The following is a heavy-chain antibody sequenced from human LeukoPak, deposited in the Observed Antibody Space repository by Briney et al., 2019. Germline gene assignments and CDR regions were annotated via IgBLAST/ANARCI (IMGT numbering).Heavy chain of an antibody. CDR2: IYTSGST. V-gene: IGHV4-61*02. CDR3: ARHGSGWYEVGFDY. Sequence: SETLSLTCSVSGYSISGGHYWGWIRQPAGKGLEWIGRIYTSGSTNCNPSLKSRVTISVDTSKNQFSLKLSSVTAADTAVYYCARHGSGWYEVGFDYWGQGTLVTVSS. J-gene: IGHJ4*02. D-gene: IGHD6-19*01. CDR1: GYSISGGHY.